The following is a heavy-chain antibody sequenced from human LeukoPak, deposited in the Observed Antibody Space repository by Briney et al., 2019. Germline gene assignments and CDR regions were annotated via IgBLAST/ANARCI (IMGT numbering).Heavy chain of an antibody. Sequence: GASVKVSCKSFGGTFDTFAFNWVRQAPGQGLEWMGRIIPMLGITNYGQKVQDRVTISADKSTNTAYMELSSLRFEDTAVYYCAKDPSIAALGSHFDSWGQGTLVTVSS. J-gene: IGHJ4*02. CDR3: AKDPSIAALGSHFDS. V-gene: IGHV1-69*04. D-gene: IGHD6-13*01. CDR1: GGTFDTFA. CDR2: IIPMLGIT.